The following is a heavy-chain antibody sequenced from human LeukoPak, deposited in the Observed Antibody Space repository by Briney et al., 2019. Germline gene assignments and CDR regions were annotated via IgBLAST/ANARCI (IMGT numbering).Heavy chain of an antibody. Sequence: SETLSLTCTVSGGSISSGSYYWSWIRQPPGKGLEWIGSIYHSGSTYYNPSLKSRVTISVDTSKNQFSLKLSSVTAADTAVYYCARDPWELLPSDIWGQGTMVTVSS. CDR2: IYHSGST. CDR1: GGSISSGSYY. V-gene: IGHV4-39*07. CDR3: ARDPWELLPSDI. J-gene: IGHJ3*02. D-gene: IGHD1-26*01.